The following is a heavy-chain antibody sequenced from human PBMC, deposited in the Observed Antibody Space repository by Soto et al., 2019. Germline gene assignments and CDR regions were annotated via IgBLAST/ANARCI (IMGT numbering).Heavy chain of an antibody. V-gene: IGHV3-30*18. J-gene: IGHJ6*02. Sequence: GGSLRLSCAASGFTFSSYWMSWVRQAPGKGLEWVAAISYDESDKKYASSVKGRFTVSRDNVKNTLSLQMNSMRPEDTAVYYCAKAGEYQLTDKFSYFALDVWGQGTMVTVSS. CDR2: ISYDESDK. CDR1: GFTFSSYW. CDR3: AKAGEYQLTDKFSYFALDV. D-gene: IGHD2-2*01.